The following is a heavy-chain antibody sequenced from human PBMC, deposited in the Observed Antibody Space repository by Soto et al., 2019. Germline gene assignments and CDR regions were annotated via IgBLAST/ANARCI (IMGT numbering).Heavy chain of an antibody. J-gene: IGHJ4*02. CDR2: ISGSGGGT. Sequence: SLRLSCAASGFTFSSYAMSWVRQAPGKGLEWVSSISGSGGGTYYADSVKGRFTFSRDNSKNTLYLQMNSLRADDTAVYYCAKDRRIAAADYFDYWGQGTLVTVSS. D-gene: IGHD6-13*01. V-gene: IGHV3-23*01. CDR3: AKDRRIAAADYFDY. CDR1: GFTFSSYA.